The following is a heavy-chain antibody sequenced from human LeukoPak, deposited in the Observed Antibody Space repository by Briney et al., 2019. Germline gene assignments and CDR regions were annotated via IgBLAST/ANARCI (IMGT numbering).Heavy chain of an antibody. D-gene: IGHD3-22*01. CDR2: IYARGST. J-gene: IGHJ4*02. CDR3: ARQISPYYYDSSGYLY. CDR1: GGSISGNYY. V-gene: IGHV4-4*07. Sequence: SETLSLTCTVSGGSISGNYYWSWIRQPAGKGLEWIGRIYARGSTNYNPSLKSRVTISVDTSRNQFSLKLSSVTAADTAVYYCARQISPYYYDSSGYLYWGQGTLVTVSS.